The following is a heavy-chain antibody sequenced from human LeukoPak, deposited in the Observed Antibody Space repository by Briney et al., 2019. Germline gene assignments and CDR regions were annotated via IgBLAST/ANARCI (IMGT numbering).Heavy chain of an antibody. CDR1: GFTFSSSA. Sequence: PGGSLRLSCAASGFTFSSSAMSWVRQAPGKGLEWVSSISGSGDSTYYAASVKGRLTISRDNSKNTLYLQMNSLRAEDTAVYYCARVFGYSYGYDYWGQGTLVTVSS. CDR2: ISGSGDST. CDR3: ARVFGYSYGYDY. V-gene: IGHV3-23*01. D-gene: IGHD5-18*01. J-gene: IGHJ4*02.